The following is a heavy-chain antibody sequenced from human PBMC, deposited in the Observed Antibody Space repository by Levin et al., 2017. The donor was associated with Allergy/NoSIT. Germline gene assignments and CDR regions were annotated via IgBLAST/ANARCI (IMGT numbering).Heavy chain of an antibody. D-gene: IGHD6-13*01. CDR1: GFTFSNYW. V-gene: IGHV3-21*01. J-gene: IGHJ5*02. CDR3: ARVADRGQQLRYNWFDP. CDR2: ITTSTAYI. Sequence: ASVKVSCTASGFTFSNYWMTWVRQAPGKGLEWVSSITTSTAYIYYAASVKGRFTISRDNAKNSVSLQMTSLRVDDTAVYYCARVADRGQQLRYNWFDPWGQGTLVTVSS.